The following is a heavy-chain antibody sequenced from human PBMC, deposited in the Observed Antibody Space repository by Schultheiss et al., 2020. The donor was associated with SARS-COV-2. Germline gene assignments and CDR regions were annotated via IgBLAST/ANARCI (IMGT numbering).Heavy chain of an antibody. CDR2: IYYSGST. CDR1: GGSVSSGSYY. CDR3: ARAPYGDYPSDY. D-gene: IGHD4-17*01. Sequence: SQTLSLTCTVSGGSVSSGSYYWSWIRQHPGKGLEWIGYIYYSGSTNYNPSLKSRVTISVDTSKNQFSLKLSSVTAADTAVYYCARAPYGDYPSDYWGQGTLVTVSS. J-gene: IGHJ4*02. V-gene: IGHV4-61*01.